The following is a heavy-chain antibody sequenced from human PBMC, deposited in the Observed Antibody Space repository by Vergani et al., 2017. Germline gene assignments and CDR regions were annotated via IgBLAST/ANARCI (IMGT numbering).Heavy chain of an antibody. CDR2: ISSSSSYI. V-gene: IGHV3-21*01. J-gene: IGHJ6*02. CDR3: ARGSGTIFGVVDYYGMDV. CDR1: GFTFSSYS. Sequence: EVQLVESGGGLVKPGGSLRLSCAASGFTFSSYSMNWVRQAPGKGLEWVSSISSSSSYIYYADSVKGRFTISRDNAKNSLYLQMNSLRAEDTAVYYCARGSGTIFGVVDYYGMDVGGQGTTVTVSS. D-gene: IGHD3-3*01.